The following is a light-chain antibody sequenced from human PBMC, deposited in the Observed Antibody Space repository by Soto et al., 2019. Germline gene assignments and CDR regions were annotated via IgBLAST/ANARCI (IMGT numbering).Light chain of an antibody. CDR1: QTISSW. Sequence: DIQMTQSPSTLSGSVGSRFIITCRASQTISSWLAWYQQKPGKAPKLLIYKASTLKSGVPSRFSGSGSGTEFTLNINSLPPDDFATYYCKQYNSYSPWTFGQGTKGGYQ. J-gene: IGKJ1*01. CDR3: KQYNSYSPWT. V-gene: IGKV1-5*03. CDR2: KAS.